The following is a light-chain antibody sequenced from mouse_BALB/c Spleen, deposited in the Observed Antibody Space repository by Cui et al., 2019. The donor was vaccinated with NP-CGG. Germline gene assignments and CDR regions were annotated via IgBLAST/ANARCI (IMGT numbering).Light chain of an antibody. V-gene: IGLV1*01. CDR3: ALWYSNHWV. J-gene: IGLJ1*01. Sequence: HAVVTQQSAHTTSSADTVTLTCRSSTGAVTTSNYDNWVQEKPDHLFTGLIGGTNNRVPGVPARFSGSLIGDKAALTITGAQTEDEAIYFCALWYSNHWVFGGGTKLTVL. CDR2: GTN. CDR1: TGAVTTSNY.